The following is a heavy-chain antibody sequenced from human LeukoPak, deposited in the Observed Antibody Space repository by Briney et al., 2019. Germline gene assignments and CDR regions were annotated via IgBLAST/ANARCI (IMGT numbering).Heavy chain of an antibody. CDR2: IYYSGST. CDR3: AREMGVVTAHGIDV. D-gene: IGHD4-23*01. CDR1: GGSISPISSNNYH. Sequence: SETLSLTCIVSGGSISPISSNNYHWGWIRQPPGKGLEWIGSIYYSGSTYYNPSLKSRVTISVDTSKNQFSLKLSSVTAADTALYYCAREMGVVTAHGIDVWGQGTTVTVSS. J-gene: IGHJ6*02. V-gene: IGHV4-39*02.